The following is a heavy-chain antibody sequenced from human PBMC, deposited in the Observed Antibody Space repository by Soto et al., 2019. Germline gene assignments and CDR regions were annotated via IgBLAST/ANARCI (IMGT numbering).Heavy chain of an antibody. V-gene: IGHV3-74*01. J-gene: IGHJ3*01. CDR2: VHSDGTTT. CDR1: GFTFDYYW. CDR3: AGGDRGGFDL. D-gene: IGHD2-21*02. Sequence: EVQLVESGGGLVQPGESLRLSCAASGFTFDYYWMHWVRQAPGKGLVWVSRVHSDGTTTTYADSVKGRFTISRDNARNTVSLQKSRLRAEDTAIYYCAGGDRGGFDLWGHGTVVTVSS.